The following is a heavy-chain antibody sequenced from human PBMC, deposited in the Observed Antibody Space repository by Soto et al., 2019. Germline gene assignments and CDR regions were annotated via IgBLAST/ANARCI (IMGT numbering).Heavy chain of an antibody. CDR1: GGSISSGGYY. J-gene: IGHJ6*02. V-gene: IGHV4-31*03. Sequence: SETLSLTCTVSGGSISSGGYYWSWIRQHPGKGLEWIGYIYYSGSTYYNPSLKSRVTISVDTSKNHFSLKLSSVTAADTAVYYCASNQYQMLNGYYYYYGMDVWGQGTTVTVSS. D-gene: IGHD2-2*01. CDR3: ASNQYQMLNGYYYYYGMDV. CDR2: IYYSGST.